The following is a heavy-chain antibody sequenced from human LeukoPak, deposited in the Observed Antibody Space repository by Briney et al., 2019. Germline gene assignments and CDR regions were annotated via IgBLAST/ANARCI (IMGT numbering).Heavy chain of an antibody. D-gene: IGHD1-26*01. CDR1: GYTLTDNH. J-gene: IGHJ3*01. Sequence: ASVKVSCKASGYTLTDNHLYWVRQAPGQGLVWMGWIDPNSGVTNFAQNFQGRLTMTTDTSISTAYMELGRLTSDDTTVYYCARELGINAFDVWGQGTLVTVSS. CDR2: IDPNSGVT. CDR3: ARELGINAFDV. V-gene: IGHV1-2*02.